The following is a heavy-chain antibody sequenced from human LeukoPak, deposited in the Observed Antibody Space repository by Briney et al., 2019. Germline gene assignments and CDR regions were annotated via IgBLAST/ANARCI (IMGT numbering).Heavy chain of an antibody. Sequence: PGGSLRLSCAASGFTFSSYAMSWVRQAPGKGLEWVSAISGSGGSTYYADSVKGRFTISRDNSKNTLYLQMNSLRAEDTAVYYCARGRCSSTSCYHVDYWGQGTLVTVSS. V-gene: IGHV3-23*01. CDR2: ISGSGGST. CDR3: ARGRCSSTSCYHVDY. J-gene: IGHJ4*02. D-gene: IGHD2-2*01. CDR1: GFTFSSYA.